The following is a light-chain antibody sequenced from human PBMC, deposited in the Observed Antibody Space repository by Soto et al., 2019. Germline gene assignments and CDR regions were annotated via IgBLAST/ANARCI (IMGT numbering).Light chain of an antibody. V-gene: IGKV3-20*01. J-gene: IGKJ1*01. CDR2: GAS. Sequence: EIVLTQSPGTLSLSPGERGTLSCSASQSVSSNYLAWYRQKPGQAPRLLIYGASSRATGIPDRFSGSGSGTDFTLTIIRLEPEDFAVYYCQQYGSSPWTFGQGTKVDIK. CDR3: QQYGSSPWT. CDR1: QSVSSNY.